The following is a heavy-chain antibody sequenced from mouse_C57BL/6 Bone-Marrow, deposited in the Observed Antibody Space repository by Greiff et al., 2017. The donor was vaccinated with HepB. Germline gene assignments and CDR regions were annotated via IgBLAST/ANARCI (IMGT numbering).Heavy chain of an antibody. Sequence: VQLQQPGAELVKPGASVKLSCKASGYTFTSYWMHWVKQRPGQGLEWIGMIHPNSGSTNYNEKFKSKATLTVDKSSSTAYMQLSSLTSEDSAVYYCARGAYYREAMDYWGQGTSVTVSS. D-gene: IGHD2-14*01. CDR2: IHPNSGST. CDR3: ARGAYYREAMDY. CDR1: GYTFTSYW. J-gene: IGHJ4*01. V-gene: IGHV1-64*01.